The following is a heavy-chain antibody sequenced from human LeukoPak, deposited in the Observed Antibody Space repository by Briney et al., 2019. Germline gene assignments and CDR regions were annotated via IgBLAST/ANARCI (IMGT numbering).Heavy chain of an antibody. CDR3: AKVEWFGELLYRMPFDY. D-gene: IGHD3-10*01. J-gene: IGHJ4*01. CDR1: GFTFSSYA. V-gene: IGHV3-23*01. Sequence: GGSLRLSCAASGFTFSSYARSWVRQAPGKGLEWVSAISGSGGSTYYADSVKGRFTISRDNSKNTLYLQMNSLRAEDTAVYYCAKVEWFGELLYRMPFDYWGHGTLVTVSS. CDR2: ISGSGGST.